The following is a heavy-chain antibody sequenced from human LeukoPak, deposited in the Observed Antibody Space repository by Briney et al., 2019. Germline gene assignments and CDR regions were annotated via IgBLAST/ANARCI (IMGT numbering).Heavy chain of an antibody. J-gene: IGHJ6*02. Sequence: SETLSLTCTVSGGSISSYYWSWIRQPPGKGLEWIGYIYYSGSTNYNPSLKSRVTISVDTSKNQFSLKLSSVTAADTAVYYCARVIVFPFSKDYYYYGMDVWGQGTTVTVSS. CDR2: IYYSGST. V-gene: IGHV4-59*01. CDR3: ARVIVFPFSKDYYYYGMDV. D-gene: IGHD3-22*01. CDR1: GGSISSYY.